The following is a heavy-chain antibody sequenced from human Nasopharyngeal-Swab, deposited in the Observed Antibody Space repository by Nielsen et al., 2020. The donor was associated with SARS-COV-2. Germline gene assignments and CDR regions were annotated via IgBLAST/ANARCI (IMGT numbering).Heavy chain of an antibody. V-gene: IGHV3-30-3*01. CDR2: ISYDGSNK. CDR3: ARSLGGSYYSGLDY. J-gene: IGHJ4*02. Sequence: GESLKISCAASGLTFSSYAMHWVRQAPGKGLEWVAVISYDGSNKYYADSVKGRFTISRDNSKNTLYLQMNSLRAEDTAVYYCARSLGGSYYSGLDYWGQGTLVTVSS. CDR1: GLTFSSYA. D-gene: IGHD1-26*01.